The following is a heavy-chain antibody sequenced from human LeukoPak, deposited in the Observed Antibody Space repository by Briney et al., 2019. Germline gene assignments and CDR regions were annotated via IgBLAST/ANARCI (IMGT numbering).Heavy chain of an antibody. CDR2: INDYTGDT. D-gene: IGHD3-22*01. CDR1: VGSFTDYF. V-gene: IGHV4-34*01. J-gene: IGHJ6*02. CDR3: ARGRIAKIVVVHSFTYGMDV. Sequence: PSETLSLTCTVFVGSFTDYFWTWIRHSPGKGLEWIGEINDYTGDTKYNPSLNSRASISLEKSKNQLSLELRSVTAADTAVYYCARGRIAKIVVVHSFTYGMDVWGQGTTVTVSS.